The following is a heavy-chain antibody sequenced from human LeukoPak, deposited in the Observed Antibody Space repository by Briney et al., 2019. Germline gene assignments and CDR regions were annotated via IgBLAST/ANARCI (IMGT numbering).Heavy chain of an antibody. Sequence: PSETLSLTCTVSGGSVSSGGYYWSWIRQPPGKGLEWIGEINHSGSTNYNPSLKSRVTISVDTSKNQFSLKLSSVTAADTAVYYCARNRHFDYWGQGTLVTVSS. D-gene: IGHD1-14*01. CDR1: GGSVSSGGYY. V-gene: IGHV4-61*08. CDR2: INHSGST. CDR3: ARNRHFDY. J-gene: IGHJ4*02.